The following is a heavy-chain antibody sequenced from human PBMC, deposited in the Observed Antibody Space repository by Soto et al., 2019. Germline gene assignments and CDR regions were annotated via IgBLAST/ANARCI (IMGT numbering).Heavy chain of an antibody. V-gene: IGHV3-30*04. J-gene: IGHJ4*02. Sequence: QVQLVESGGGVVQPGRSLRLSCAASGFSFSISPMHWVRQAPGKGPEWVALISYDGSNQYYADSMKGRFTISRDNSKNTLYLQMNSLRPDDTAVYYCATDANEYLWEYYFDFWGQGTLVTVSS. CDR2: ISYDGSNQ. D-gene: IGHD3-16*01. CDR1: GFSFSISP. CDR3: ATDANEYLWEYYFDF.